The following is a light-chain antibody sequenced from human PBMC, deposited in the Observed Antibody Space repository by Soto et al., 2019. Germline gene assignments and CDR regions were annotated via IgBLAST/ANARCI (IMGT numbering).Light chain of an antibody. Sequence: QSALTQPASVSGSPGQSITISCTGTSSDVGGYNYVSWYQQHPGKAPKLMIYEVNNRPSGVSNRFSGSKSGNTASLTISGLQAEDEADYYCTSYTGSSTVFGGGTKLTVL. CDR3: TSYTGSSTV. J-gene: IGLJ2*01. CDR2: EVN. CDR1: SSDVGGYNY. V-gene: IGLV2-14*01.